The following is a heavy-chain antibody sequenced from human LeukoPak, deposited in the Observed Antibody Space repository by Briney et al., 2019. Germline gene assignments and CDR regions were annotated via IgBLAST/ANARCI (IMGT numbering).Heavy chain of an antibody. Sequence: GESLKISCKGSGYSFINYWIGWVRQMPGKGLEWMGLIYPGDSDTRYSPSFQGQVTISVDKSIDTTYLQWRSLKASDTAMYYCARRSGSRGSYSIDYWGQGTLVTVSS. CDR2: IYPGDSDT. CDR3: ARRSGSRGSYSIDY. CDR1: GYSFINYW. J-gene: IGHJ4*02. D-gene: IGHD2-2*01. V-gene: IGHV5-51*01.